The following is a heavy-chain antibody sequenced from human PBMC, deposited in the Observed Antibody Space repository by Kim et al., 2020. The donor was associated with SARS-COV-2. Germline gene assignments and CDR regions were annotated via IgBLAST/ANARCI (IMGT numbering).Heavy chain of an antibody. Sequence: GGSLRLSCEASGINFSDYYMSWIRQAPGKGLEWVSYISSSGSYTKYADSLKGRFTISRDNAENSLYLEMNSLSADDTAVYYCARVPVGARRWYYFDSWGQGTLVTVSS. CDR2: ISSSGSYT. J-gene: IGHJ4*02. V-gene: IGHV3-11*05. D-gene: IGHD3-16*01. CDR1: GINFSDYY. CDR3: ARVPVGARRWYYFDS.